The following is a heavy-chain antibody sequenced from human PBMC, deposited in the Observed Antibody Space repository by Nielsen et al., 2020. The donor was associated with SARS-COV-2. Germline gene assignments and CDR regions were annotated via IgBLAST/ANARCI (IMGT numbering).Heavy chain of an antibody. CDR2: IKQDGSEK. CDR1: GFTFSSYW. Sequence: GGSLRLSCAASGFTFSSYWMSWVRQAPGKGLEWVANIKQDGSEKFYVDSVKGRFTISRDNAKNSLYLQMNSLKTEDTAVYYCTRVNPISDSWFDAFDIWGQGTMVTVSS. D-gene: IGHD6-13*01. CDR3: TRVNPISDSWFDAFDI. J-gene: IGHJ3*02. V-gene: IGHV3-7*03.